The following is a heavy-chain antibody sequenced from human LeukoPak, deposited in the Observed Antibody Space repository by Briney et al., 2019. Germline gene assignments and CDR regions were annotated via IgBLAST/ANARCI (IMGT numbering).Heavy chain of an antibody. J-gene: IGHJ4*02. CDR1: GYTFTKYV. CDR2: INAGNGDT. Sequence: ASVKVSCKASGYTFTKYVVHWVRQAPGQRPEWMGWINAGNGDTKYSQNFQDRVTITRDTSADTAYMELSSLTSEDTALYYCARDDCGDTCYPGGYWGQGTLVTVSS. D-gene: IGHD2-21*01. CDR3: ARDDCGDTCYPGGY. V-gene: IGHV1-3*01.